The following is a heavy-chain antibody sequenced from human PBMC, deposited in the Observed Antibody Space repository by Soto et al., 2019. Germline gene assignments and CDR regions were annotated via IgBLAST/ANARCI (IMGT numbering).Heavy chain of an antibody. J-gene: IGHJ4*02. V-gene: IGHV5-51*01. CDR3: GRCKGDCSTWFVGWLVT. CDR1: GYSFTNYW. Sequence: PGESLKISCQGSGYSFTNYWVGWVRQIPGRGLEWMGIIHPGDSDTRYSPFFQGQVTISADKSISTAYLQWSSLKASDTAMYYCGRCKGDCSTWFVGWLVTWCQEALLTASS. CDR2: IHPGDSDT. D-gene: IGHD6-13*01.